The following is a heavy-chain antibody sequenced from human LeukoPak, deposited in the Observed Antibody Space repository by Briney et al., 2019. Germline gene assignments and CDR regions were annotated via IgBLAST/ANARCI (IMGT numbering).Heavy chain of an antibody. CDR1: GGSISSYF. D-gene: IGHD3-3*01. CDR2: IYTSGST. CDR3: ARDQATWRAFDI. V-gene: IGHV4-4*07. Sequence: SETLSLTCTVSGGSISSYFWSWIRQPAGKGLEWIGRIYTSGSTNYSPSLKSRVTMSVDTSTNQFSLKLSSVTAAGTAVYYCARDQATWRAFDIWGQGTLVTVSS. J-gene: IGHJ3*02.